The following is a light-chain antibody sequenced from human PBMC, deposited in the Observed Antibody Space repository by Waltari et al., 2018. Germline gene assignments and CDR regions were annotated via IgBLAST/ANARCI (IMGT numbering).Light chain of an antibody. CDR2: SAS. J-gene: IGKJ1*01. CDR3: QETYTPPWT. CDR1: QSVSTH. Sequence: DIQMTQSPLSLSASVGDRVTVTCRASQSVSTHLNWYHHNPGKAPELLVYSASFLETGVPSRFSAGGSGTDFNFTITAVQPEDFATYYCQETYTPPWTFGPGTRLEIK. V-gene: IGKV1-39*01.